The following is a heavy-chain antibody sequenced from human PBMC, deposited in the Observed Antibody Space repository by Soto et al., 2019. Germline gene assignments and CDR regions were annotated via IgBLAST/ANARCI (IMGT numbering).Heavy chain of an antibody. CDR1: GGSISSYY. J-gene: IGHJ4*02. CDR2: IYYSGST. V-gene: IGHV4-59*01. Sequence: PSETLSLTCTVSGGSISSYYWSWIRQPPGKGLEWIGYIYYSGSTNYNPSLKSRVTISVDTSKNQFSLKLSSVTAADTAVYYCARLAYYYGSGRGLLFDYWGQGTLVTVSS. D-gene: IGHD3-10*01. CDR3: ARLAYYYGSGRGLLFDY.